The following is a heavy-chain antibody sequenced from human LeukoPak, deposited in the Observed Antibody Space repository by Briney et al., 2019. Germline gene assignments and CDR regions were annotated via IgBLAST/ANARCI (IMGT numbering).Heavy chain of an antibody. CDR3: ARLSFMYNWFDP. CDR2: IYTSGST. D-gene: IGHD3-10*02. CDR1: GGSISSYY. V-gene: IGHV4-4*09. J-gene: IGHJ5*02. Sequence: SETLSLTCTVSGGSISSYYWSWIRQPPGKGLQWIGYIYTSGSTNYNPSLKSRVTISVDTSKNQFSLKLSSVTAADTAVYYCARLSFMYNWFDPWGQGTLVTVSS.